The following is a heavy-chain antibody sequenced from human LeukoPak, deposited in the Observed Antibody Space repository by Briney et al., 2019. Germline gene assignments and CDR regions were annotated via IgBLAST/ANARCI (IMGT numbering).Heavy chain of an antibody. CDR1: GFTFSSYA. Sequence: GRSLRLSCAASGFTFSSYAMHWVRQAPGKGLEWVAVISYDGSNKYYADSVKGRFTISRDNSKNTLYLQMNSLRAEDTAVYYCAVGDSYYDSSGYNGINAFDIWGQGTMVTVSS. J-gene: IGHJ3*02. D-gene: IGHD3-22*01. CDR2: ISYDGSNK. CDR3: AVGDSYYDSSGYNGINAFDI. V-gene: IGHV3-30-3*01.